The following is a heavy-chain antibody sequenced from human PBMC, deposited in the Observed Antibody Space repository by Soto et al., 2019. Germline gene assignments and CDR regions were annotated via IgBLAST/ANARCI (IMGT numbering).Heavy chain of an antibody. V-gene: IGHV4-59*08. J-gene: IGHJ4*02. Sequence: SETLSLTCTVSGGSISGYYWSWIRQPPGKRLEWIGYIYYTGSTNYNPSLRSRVTISIDTSKNQFSLKLSSVTAADTAVCYCARYPRLDYWGQGTLVTVSS. CDR3: ARYPRLDY. CDR1: GGSISGYY. CDR2: IYYTGST.